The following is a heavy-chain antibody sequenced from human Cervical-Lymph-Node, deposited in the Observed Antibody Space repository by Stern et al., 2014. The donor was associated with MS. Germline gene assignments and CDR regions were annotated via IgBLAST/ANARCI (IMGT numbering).Heavy chain of an antibody. D-gene: IGHD1-26*01. Sequence: VQLVESGAEVKKPGSSVKVSCKASGGTFSSYAISWVRQAPGKGLEWMGGIIPIFGKANDAQKFQGRVTITADESTSTAYMELSSLRSEDTAVYYCARGELKEGLVRGMDVWGQGTTVTVSS. CDR2: IIPIFGKA. V-gene: IGHV1-69*01. J-gene: IGHJ6*02. CDR3: ARGELKEGLVRGMDV. CDR1: GGTFSSYA.